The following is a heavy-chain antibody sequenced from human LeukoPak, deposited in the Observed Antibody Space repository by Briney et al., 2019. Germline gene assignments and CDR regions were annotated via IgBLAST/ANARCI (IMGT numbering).Heavy chain of an antibody. CDR2: IYTSGST. D-gene: IGHD6-6*01. J-gene: IGHJ6*03. CDR1: GGSISSYY. CDR3: ASLSYSSSSYYYYYMDV. V-gene: IGHV4-4*09. Sequence: SETLSLTCTVSGGSISSYYWSWIRQPPGKGLEWIGYIYTSGSTNYNPSLKSRVTISVDTSKNQLSLKLSSVTAADTAVYYCASLSYSSSSYYYYYMDVWGKGTTVTVSS.